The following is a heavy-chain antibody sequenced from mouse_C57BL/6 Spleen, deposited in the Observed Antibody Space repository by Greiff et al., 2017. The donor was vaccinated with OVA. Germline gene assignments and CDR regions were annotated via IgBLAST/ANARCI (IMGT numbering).Heavy chain of an antibody. J-gene: IGHJ3*01. Sequence: QVQLQQSGAELVKPGASVQLSCKASGYTFTEYTIHWVKQRSGQGLEWIGWFYPGSGSIKYNEKFKDKATLTADKSSSSVYMELSRLTSEDSAVYFCARPPGATTVVEGWVAYWGQGTLVTGSA. CDR3: ARPPGATTVVEGWVAY. CDR2: FYPGSGSI. V-gene: IGHV1-62-2*01. CDR1: GYTFTEYT. D-gene: IGHD1-1*01.